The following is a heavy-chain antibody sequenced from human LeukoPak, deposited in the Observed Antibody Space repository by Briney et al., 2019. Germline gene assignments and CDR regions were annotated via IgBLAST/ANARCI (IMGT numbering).Heavy chain of an antibody. CDR2: IYHSGTT. J-gene: IGHJ4*02. CDR1: GGSISSGDNS. Sequence: SETLSLTCAVSGGSISSGDNSWSWIRQPPGKVLEWIGYIYHSGTTYYKPSLKSRVTISVDRSKNQFSLRLSSVTAADTAVYYCARAPGYYGSGSPYFDSWGQGTLVTVSS. V-gene: IGHV4-30-2*01. D-gene: IGHD3-10*01. CDR3: ARAPGYYGSGSPYFDS.